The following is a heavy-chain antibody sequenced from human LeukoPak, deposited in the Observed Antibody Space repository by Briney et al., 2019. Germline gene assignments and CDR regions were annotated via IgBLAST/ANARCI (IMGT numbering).Heavy chain of an antibody. J-gene: IGHJ6*03. CDR1: GGTFSSYA. Sequence: EASVKVSCKASGGTFSSYAISWVRQAPGQGLEWMGGIIPIFGTANYAQKFQGRVTITADESTSTAYMELSSLRSEDTAVYYCARSSSSSQNYYYYYMDVWGKGTTVTVSS. D-gene: IGHD6-6*01. CDR2: IIPIFGTA. V-gene: IGHV1-69*13. CDR3: ARSSSSSQNYYYYYMDV.